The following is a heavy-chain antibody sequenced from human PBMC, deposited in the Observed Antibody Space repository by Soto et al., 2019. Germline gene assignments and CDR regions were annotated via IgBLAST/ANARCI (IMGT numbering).Heavy chain of an antibody. J-gene: IGHJ6*02. CDR1: GLIFSDYH. Sequence: EVQLVESGGGLVQPGGSLRLSCAASGLIFSDYHMDWLRQARGKGLEWVGRIRRKANSYTTEYAASVKGRFTISRDDSKNSLYLQMNSLKSEDTAVYYCAMLGGWSGGSSGMDVWGQGTTVTVSS. V-gene: IGHV3-72*01. CDR3: AMLGGWSGGSSGMDV. CDR2: IRRKANSYTT. D-gene: IGHD6-19*01.